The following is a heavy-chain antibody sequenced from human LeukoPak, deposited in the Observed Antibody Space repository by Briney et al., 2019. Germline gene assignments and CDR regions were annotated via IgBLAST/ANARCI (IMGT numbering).Heavy chain of an antibody. CDR2: VSYDGTRK. CDR3: VRDGIYYSEALAFDI. CDR1: GFTFSNYG. Sequence: GRPLRLSCAASGFTFSNYGMHWVRQAPGKGLEWVAVVSYDGTRKYYADSVKGRFTISKDDSKTTVYLQMNSLRNEDTAVYYCVRDGIYYSEALAFDIWGQGTMVTVSS. V-gene: IGHV3-30*19. D-gene: IGHD1-26*01. J-gene: IGHJ3*02.